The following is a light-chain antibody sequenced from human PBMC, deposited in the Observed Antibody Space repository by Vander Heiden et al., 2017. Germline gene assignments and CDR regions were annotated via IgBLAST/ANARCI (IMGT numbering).Light chain of an antibody. V-gene: IGLV1-44*01. CDR2: SNN. Sequence: QSVLTQPPPASGTPGQRVTISCSGSSSNIGSNTVNWYQQLPGTAPKLLIHSNNQRPSGVPDRFSGSKSGSSASLAISGLQSEDEADYYCAAWDDSLNGLVVFGGGTKLTVV. CDR3: AAWDDSLNGLVV. J-gene: IGLJ2*01. CDR1: SSNIGSNT.